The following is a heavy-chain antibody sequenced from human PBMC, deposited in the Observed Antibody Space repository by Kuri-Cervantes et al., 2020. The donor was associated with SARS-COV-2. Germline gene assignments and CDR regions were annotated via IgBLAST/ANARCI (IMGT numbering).Heavy chain of an antibody. CDR3: ARVHPGPEFYYGMDF. V-gene: IGHV6-1*01. CDR1: GSSVSSNTAA. D-gene: IGHD3-10*01. Sequence: LRLSCAISGSSVSSNTAAWNWIRQSPSRGLEWLGRTYYRSKWYNDYAVSVKSRITINPDTSKNQFSLHLNSVTPEDTAVYYCARVHPGPEFYYGMDFWGQGTTVTVSS. CDR2: TYYRSKWYN. J-gene: IGHJ6*02.